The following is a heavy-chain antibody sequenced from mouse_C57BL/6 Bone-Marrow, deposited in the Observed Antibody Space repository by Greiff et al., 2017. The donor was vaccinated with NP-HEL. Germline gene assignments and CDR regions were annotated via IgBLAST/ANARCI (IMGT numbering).Heavy chain of an antibody. D-gene: IGHD2-2*01. CDR1: GYTFTDYY. Sequence: EVQLQQSGPELVKPGASVKISCKASGYTFTDYYMNWVKQSHGKSLEWIGDINPNNGGTSYNQKFKGKATSTVDKSSSTAYMELRSLTSEDSAVYYCARWEVTLDYWGQGTTLTVSS. J-gene: IGHJ2*01. CDR3: ARWEVTLDY. V-gene: IGHV1-26*01. CDR2: INPNNGGT.